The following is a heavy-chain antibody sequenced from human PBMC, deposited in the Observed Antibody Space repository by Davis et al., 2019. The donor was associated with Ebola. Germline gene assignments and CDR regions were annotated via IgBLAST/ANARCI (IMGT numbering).Heavy chain of an antibody. CDR3: AKDVSSIAARQIYYYYGMDV. CDR1: GFTFSSYA. V-gene: IGHV3-23*01. J-gene: IGHJ6*02. Sequence: GESLKISCAASGFTFSSYAMSWVRQAPGKGLEWVSAISGGGGSTYYADSVKGRFSISRDNSKNTLYLQMNSLRAEDTAVYYCAKDVSSIAARQIYYYYGMDVWGQGTTVTVSS. CDR2: ISGGGGST. D-gene: IGHD6-6*01.